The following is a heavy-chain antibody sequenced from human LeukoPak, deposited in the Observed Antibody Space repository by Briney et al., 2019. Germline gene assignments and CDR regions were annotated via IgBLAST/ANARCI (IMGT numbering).Heavy chain of an antibody. D-gene: IGHD2-15*01. J-gene: IGHJ4*02. V-gene: IGHV4-38-2*02. CDR2: IYHSGST. CDR3: ARDRYCSGGSCYGPPDY. CDR1: GYSINSGYY. Sequence: PSETLSLTCTVSGYSINSGYYWGWIRQPPGKGLEWIGSIYHSGSTYYNPSLKSRVTISVDTSKNQFSLKLSSVTAADTAIYYCARDRYCSGGSCYGPPDYWGQGTLVTVSS.